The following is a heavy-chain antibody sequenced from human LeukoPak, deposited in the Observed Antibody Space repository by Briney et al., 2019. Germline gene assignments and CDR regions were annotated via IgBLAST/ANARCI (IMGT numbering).Heavy chain of an antibody. Sequence: GGSLRLSCEASGFPFSSYSLNWVRQAPGKGLEWVAVISYDGSNKYYADSVKGRFTISRDNSKNTLYLQMNSLRAEDTAVYYCASEGGIAAAGNYWGQGTLVTVPS. CDR1: GFPFSSYS. J-gene: IGHJ4*02. V-gene: IGHV3-30*03. CDR2: ISYDGSNK. D-gene: IGHD6-13*01. CDR3: ASEGGIAAAGNY.